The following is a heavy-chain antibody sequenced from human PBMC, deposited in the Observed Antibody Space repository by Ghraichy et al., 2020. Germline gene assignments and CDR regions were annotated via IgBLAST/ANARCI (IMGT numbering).Heavy chain of an antibody. J-gene: IGHJ4*02. CDR3: AKGGRAHFDY. CDR2: INSDGSST. CDR1: AFTFSSYW. D-gene: IGHD3-16*01. Sequence: GGSLRLSCAAFAFTFSSYWMHWVRQAPGKGLVWVSRINSDGSSTNYADSVKGRFTISRDNAENTLYLQMNSLRVEDTAVYYCAKGGRAHFDYWGQGTLVTVSS. V-gene: IGHV3-74*01.